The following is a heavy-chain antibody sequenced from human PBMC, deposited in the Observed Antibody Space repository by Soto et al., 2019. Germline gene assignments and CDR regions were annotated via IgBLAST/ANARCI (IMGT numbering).Heavy chain of an antibody. Sequence: PSETLSLTCAVSSGSISSSNWWSWVRQPPGKGLEWIGEIYHSGSTNYNPSLKSRVTISVDKSKNQFSLKLSSMTAADTAVYYCAVPRIAAAGTHWFDPWGQGTLVTVSS. J-gene: IGHJ5*02. D-gene: IGHD6-13*01. CDR2: IYHSGST. V-gene: IGHV4-4*02. CDR1: SGSISSSNW. CDR3: AVPRIAAAGTHWFDP.